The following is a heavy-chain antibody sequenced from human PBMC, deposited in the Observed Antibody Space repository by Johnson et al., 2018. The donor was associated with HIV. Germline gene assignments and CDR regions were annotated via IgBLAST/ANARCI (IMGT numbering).Heavy chain of an antibody. CDR3: RVVGDAFDI. CDR1: GFTFSNYG. CDR2: ISYDGSRK. Sequence: QVQLVESGGGVVQPGRSLRLSCVASGFTFSNYGMHWVRQAPGKGLEWVAVISYDGSRKYYADSVKGRFTISRDNSKNTLYLQMNSLRVEDTAVYCVRVVGDAFDIWGKGTMVTVSS. J-gene: IGHJ3*02. D-gene: IGHD2-15*01. V-gene: IGHV3-30*03.